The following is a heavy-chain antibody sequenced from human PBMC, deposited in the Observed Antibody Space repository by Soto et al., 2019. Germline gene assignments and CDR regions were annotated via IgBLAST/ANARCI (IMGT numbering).Heavy chain of an antibody. Sequence: GGSLRLSCAASGFTFSSYGMHWVRQAPGKGLEWVAVISYDGSNKYYADSVKGRFTISRDNSKNTLYLQMNSLRAEDTAVYYCAKDHDYYDFWSGYPDYWGQGTLVTVSS. J-gene: IGHJ4*02. V-gene: IGHV3-30*18. D-gene: IGHD3-3*01. CDR3: AKDHDYYDFWSGYPDY. CDR1: GFTFSSYG. CDR2: ISYDGSNK.